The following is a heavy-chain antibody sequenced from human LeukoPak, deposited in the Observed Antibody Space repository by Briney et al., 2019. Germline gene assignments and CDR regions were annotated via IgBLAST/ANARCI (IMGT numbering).Heavy chain of an antibody. CDR1: GFTFSSYA. V-gene: IGHV3-30-3*01. J-gene: IGHJ4*02. Sequence: PGRSLRLSCAASGFTFSSYAMHWVRQAPGKGLEWVAVISYDGSNKYYADSVKGRFTISRDNSKNTLYLQMNSLRAEDTAVYYCARENAGMDYWGQGTLVTVSS. CDR3: ARENAGMDY. CDR2: ISYDGSNK. D-gene: IGHD6-13*01.